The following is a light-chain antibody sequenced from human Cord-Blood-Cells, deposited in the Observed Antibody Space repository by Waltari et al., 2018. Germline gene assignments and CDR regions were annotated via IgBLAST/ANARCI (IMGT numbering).Light chain of an antibody. Sequence: QSALTQPASVSGSPGQSLTISCTGTSSDVGSYNLVSWYQQHPGKAPKLMIYEGSKRPSGVSTRFSGSKSGNTASLTISGLQAEDEADYYCCSYAGSSTVFGGGTKLTVL. CDR2: EGS. J-gene: IGLJ3*02. V-gene: IGLV2-23*01. CDR3: CSYAGSSTV. CDR1: SSDVGSYNL.